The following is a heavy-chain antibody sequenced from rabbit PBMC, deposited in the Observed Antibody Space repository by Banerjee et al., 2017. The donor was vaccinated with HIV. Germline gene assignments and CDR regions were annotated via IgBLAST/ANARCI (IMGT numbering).Heavy chain of an antibody. D-gene: IGHD7-1*01. V-gene: IGHV1S45*01. CDR3: ARGDGAYAGYDGL. J-gene: IGHJ4*01. CDR1: GFDFSSYYM. Sequence: QEQLKETGGGLVQPGGSLTLSCKASGFDFSSYYMSWVRQAPGKGPEWIACIYTGDGGTYYASWAKGRFTITKTSSTTVTLQMTSLTAADTATYFCARGDGAYAGYDGLWGPGTLVTVS. CDR2: IYTGDGGT.